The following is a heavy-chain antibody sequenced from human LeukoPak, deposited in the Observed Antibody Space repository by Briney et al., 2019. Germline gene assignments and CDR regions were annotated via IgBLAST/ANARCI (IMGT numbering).Heavy chain of an antibody. D-gene: IGHD2-21*02. CDR3: AGSYCGGDCYLDY. CDR1: GYTLTGYY. CDR2: INPNSGGT. V-gene: IGHV1-2*02. Sequence: ATVKVSSKASGYTLTGYYMHWVRQAPGQGLEWMGWINPNSGGTNYAQKFQSRVTMTRDTSISTAYMELSRLRSDDTAVYYCAGSYCGGDCYLDYWGQGTLVTVSS. J-gene: IGHJ4*02.